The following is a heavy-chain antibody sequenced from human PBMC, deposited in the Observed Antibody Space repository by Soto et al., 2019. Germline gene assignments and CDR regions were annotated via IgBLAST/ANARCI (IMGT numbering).Heavy chain of an antibody. J-gene: IGHJ4*02. D-gene: IGHD2-15*01. V-gene: IGHV1-2*04. Sequence: ASVKVSCKAFGYTFSGYYMHWVRQAPGQGLERMGWINPNSGGTNYAQKFQGWVTMTRDTSINTAYMELSRLRSDDTAVYYCARAKLGYCSGGTCYDFDYWGQGTLVTVSS. CDR3: ARAKLGYCSGGTCYDFDY. CDR2: INPNSGGT. CDR1: GYTFSGYY.